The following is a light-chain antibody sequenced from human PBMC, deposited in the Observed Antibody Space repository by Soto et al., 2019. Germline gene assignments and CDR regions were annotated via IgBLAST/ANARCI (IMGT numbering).Light chain of an antibody. Sequence: DIQMTQSPSSLSASVGDRVTITCRASQSISSYLNWYQHKPGKAPKLLIYATAGLQRGVPSRFSGSGSGTDFTLTSSSLQPEDFATYFCQQSYNTPFTVGQGTKLE. J-gene: IGKJ2*01. CDR1: QSISSY. CDR3: QQSYNTPFT. CDR2: ATA. V-gene: IGKV1-39*01.